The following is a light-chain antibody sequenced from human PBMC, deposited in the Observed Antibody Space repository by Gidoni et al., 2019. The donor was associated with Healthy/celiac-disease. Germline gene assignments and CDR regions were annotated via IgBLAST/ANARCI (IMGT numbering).Light chain of an antibody. Sequence: SSELTQDPAVSVASGQTVRITCQGDSLTSSYASWYQKKPGQAPVLVIYGKNNRPSGIPDRFSGSSSGNTASLTITGAQAEDEADYYCNSRDSSGNFYVFGTGTKVTVL. CDR1: SLTSSY. J-gene: IGLJ1*01. V-gene: IGLV3-19*01. CDR3: NSRDSSGNFYV. CDR2: GKN.